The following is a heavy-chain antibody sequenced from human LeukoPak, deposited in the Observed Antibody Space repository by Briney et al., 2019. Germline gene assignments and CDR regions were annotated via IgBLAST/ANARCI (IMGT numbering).Heavy chain of an antibody. Sequence: PSETLSLTCTVSGGSISSGGYYWSWIRQPPGKGLEWIGYIYHSGSTYYNPSLKSRVTISVDTSKNQFSLKLSSVTAADTAMYYCARLRYAAAAGPSKGYYYYMDVWGKGTTVTVSS. D-gene: IGHD6-13*01. CDR1: GGSISSGGYY. CDR2: IYHSGST. CDR3: ARLRYAAAAGPSKGYYYYMDV. J-gene: IGHJ6*03. V-gene: IGHV4-30-2*01.